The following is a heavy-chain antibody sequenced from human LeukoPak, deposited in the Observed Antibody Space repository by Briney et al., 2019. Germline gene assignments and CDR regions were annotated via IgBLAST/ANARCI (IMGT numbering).Heavy chain of an antibody. D-gene: IGHD6-13*01. J-gene: IGHJ4*02. CDR1: GGSFSGYY. Sequence: SETLSLTCAVYGGSFSGYYWSWIRQPPGKGLEWIGEINHSGSTNYNPSLKSRVTISVDTSKNQFSLKLSSVSAADTAVYYCARDVVAAAGTWDYWGQGTLVTVSS. V-gene: IGHV4-34*01. CDR3: ARDVVAAAGTWDY. CDR2: INHSGST.